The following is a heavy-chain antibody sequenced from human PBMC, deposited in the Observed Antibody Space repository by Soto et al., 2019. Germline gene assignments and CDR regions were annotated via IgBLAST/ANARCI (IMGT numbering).Heavy chain of an antibody. CDR2: IYHSGST. V-gene: IGHV4-30-2*01. D-gene: IGHD6-6*01. CDR3: ARSTSRGIAARPFWWFDP. CDR1: GGSISSGGYS. J-gene: IGHJ5*02. Sequence: QLQLQESGSGLVKPSQTLSLTCAVSGGSISSGGYSWSWIRQPPGKGLEWIGYIYHSGSTYYNPSLKSRVTISVDRSTNQFSLKLSSVTAADTAVYYCARSTSRGIAARPFWWFDPWGQGTLVTVSS.